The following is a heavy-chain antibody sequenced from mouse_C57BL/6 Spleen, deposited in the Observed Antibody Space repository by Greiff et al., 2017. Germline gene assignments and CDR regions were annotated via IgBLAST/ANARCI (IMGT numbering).Heavy chain of an antibody. CDR1: GYAFSSYW. Sequence: VQLQQSGAELVKPGASVKISCKASGYAFSSYWMNWVKQRPGKGLEWIGQIYPGDGDTNYNGKFKGKATLTADKSSSTAYMQLSSLTSEDSAVYFCARSGPYYYGSSYSYWYFDVWGTGTTVTVSS. CDR3: ARSGPYYYGSSYSYWYFDV. V-gene: IGHV1-80*01. D-gene: IGHD1-1*01. J-gene: IGHJ1*03. CDR2: IYPGDGDT.